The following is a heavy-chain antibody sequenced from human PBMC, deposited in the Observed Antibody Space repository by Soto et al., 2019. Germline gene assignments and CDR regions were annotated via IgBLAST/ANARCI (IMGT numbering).Heavy chain of an antibody. CDR1: GGSISSGDYY. Sequence: SETLSLTCTVSGGSISSGDYYWSWIRQPPGKGLEWIGYIYYSGSTYYNPSLRSRVTISVVTSKNQFSLKLRSVTAADTAMYYCAKVGGGGPVTAAIGRFDSWGQGTQVTVSS. J-gene: IGHJ4*02. CDR2: IYYSGST. V-gene: IGHV4-30-4*01. D-gene: IGHD3-16*01. CDR3: AKVGGGGPVTAAIGRFDS.